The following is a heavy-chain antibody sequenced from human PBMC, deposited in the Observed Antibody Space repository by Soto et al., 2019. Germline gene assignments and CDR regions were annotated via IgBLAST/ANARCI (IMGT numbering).Heavy chain of an antibody. D-gene: IGHD3-16*01. Sequence: PGGYLRLSCAASGINFTSYAMSWVRQAPGKGLEWISAISNSSSNTYYVDSVKGLFIISRDNSKNTLFLQMNSLRAEDTAVYYCAKRRGGLTSYFDSWGLGTLVTVSS. V-gene: IGHV3-23*01. CDR3: AKRRGGLTSYFDS. CDR1: GINFTSYA. CDR2: ISNSSSNT. J-gene: IGHJ4*02.